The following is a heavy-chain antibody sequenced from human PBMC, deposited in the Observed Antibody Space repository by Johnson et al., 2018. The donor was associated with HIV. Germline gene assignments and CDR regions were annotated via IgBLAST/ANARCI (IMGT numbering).Heavy chain of an antibody. CDR2: IFSVGDV. CDR1: GITVGTNY. J-gene: IGHJ3*02. Sequence: VQLVESGGGLVQPGGSLRLSCAASGITVGTNYMSWVRQAPGKGLEWVSVIFSVGDVYYADSVTGRFSISRDNSNYTLYMPMNSLRPEDTAVYYCAKVSPPQLGGDDAFDIWGQGTMVTVAS. D-gene: IGHD5-24*01. CDR3: AKVSPPQLGGDDAFDI. V-gene: IGHV3-66*02.